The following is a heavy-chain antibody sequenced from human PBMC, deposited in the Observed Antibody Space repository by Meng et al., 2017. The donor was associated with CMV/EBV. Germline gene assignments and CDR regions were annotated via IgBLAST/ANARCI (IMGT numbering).Heavy chain of an antibody. Sequence: GGSLRLSCAASGFTFSSYGMHWVRQAPGKGLEWVAFIRYDGSNKYYADSVKGRFTISRDNSKNTLYLQMNSLRAEDTAVYYCAKDQGAYDFWSGYYTLDIWGQGTMVTVSS. D-gene: IGHD3-3*01. V-gene: IGHV3-30*02. CDR1: GFTFSSYG. CDR2: IRYDGSNK. J-gene: IGHJ3*02. CDR3: AKDQGAYDFWSGYYTLDI.